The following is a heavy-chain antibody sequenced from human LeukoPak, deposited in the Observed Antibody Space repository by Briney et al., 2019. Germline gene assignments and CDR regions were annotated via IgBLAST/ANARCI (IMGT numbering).Heavy chain of an antibody. CDR3: ARHRPVGATHPYYFAY. J-gene: IGHJ4*02. D-gene: IGHD1-26*01. CDR2: ISSSSRYI. CDR1: GFTLSSYS. V-gene: IGHV3-21*01. Sequence: GGSLRLFCAASGFTLSSYSLNWVRQAPGKGLDGVSSISSSSRYINYADAVKDRFTISRDNAKNSLYPQMNSLRAEDTAVYYCARHRPVGATHPYYFAYGGQGTPVTVSS.